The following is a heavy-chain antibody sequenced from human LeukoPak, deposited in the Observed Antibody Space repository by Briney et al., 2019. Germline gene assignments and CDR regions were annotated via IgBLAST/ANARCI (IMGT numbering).Heavy chain of an antibody. CDR1: GFTFNIYS. CDR3: ARDRSSSWYEGAFDY. CDR2: ISSTSSHK. V-gene: IGHV3-21*01. Sequence: GGSLRLSCAASGFTFNIYSMNWVRQAPGKGLEWVSSISSTSSHKYYADSVKGRFTVSRDNAKNSLYLQMTSLRAEDTAVYYCARDRSSSWYEGAFDYWGQGTLVTVSS. D-gene: IGHD6-13*01. J-gene: IGHJ4*02.